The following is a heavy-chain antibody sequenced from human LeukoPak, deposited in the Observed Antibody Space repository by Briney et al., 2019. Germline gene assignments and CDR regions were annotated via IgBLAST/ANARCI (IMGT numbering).Heavy chain of an antibody. CDR2: INPNSGGT. Sequence: ASVKVSCKASGYTFTGYYMHWVRQAPGQGREWMGWINPNSGGTNYAQKFQGRVTMTRDTSISTAYMELSRLRSDDTAVYYCARAKLSRYSSGWYSVGFFDYWGQGTLVTVSS. V-gene: IGHV1-2*02. CDR3: ARAKLSRYSSGWYSVGFFDY. J-gene: IGHJ4*02. CDR1: GYTFTGYY. D-gene: IGHD6-19*01.